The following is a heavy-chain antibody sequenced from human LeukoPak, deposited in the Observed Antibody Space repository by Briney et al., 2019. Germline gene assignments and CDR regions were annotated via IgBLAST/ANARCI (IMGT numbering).Heavy chain of an antibody. CDR1: GYTFTSYD. Sequence: ASVTVSCKASGYTFTSYDINWVRQTTGQGLEWMGWMNPNSGNTGYAQKFQGRITMTRNTSISTAYMELSSLTSEDTAVYYCARIAAAGNRRLNYWGQGTLVTVSS. J-gene: IGHJ4*02. V-gene: IGHV1-8*01. CDR2: MNPNSGNT. CDR3: ARIAAAGNRRLNY. D-gene: IGHD6-13*01.